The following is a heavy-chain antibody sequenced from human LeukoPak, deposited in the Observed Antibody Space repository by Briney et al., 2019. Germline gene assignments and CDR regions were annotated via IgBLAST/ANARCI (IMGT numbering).Heavy chain of an antibody. Sequence: PSGTLSLTCTVSGGSIRSYYWSWIRQPPGKGLEWIGYIYYSGSTNYNPSLKSRVTISVDTSKNQFSLKLSSVTAADTAVYYCARDRYGDYVADYWGQGTLVTVS. CDR2: IYYSGST. D-gene: IGHD4-17*01. CDR1: GGSIRSYY. J-gene: IGHJ4*02. CDR3: ARDRYGDYVADY. V-gene: IGHV4-59*01.